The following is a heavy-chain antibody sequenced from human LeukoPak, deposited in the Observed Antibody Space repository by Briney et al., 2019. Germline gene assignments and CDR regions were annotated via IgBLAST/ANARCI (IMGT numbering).Heavy chain of an antibody. J-gene: IGHJ5*02. CDR1: GGSISSHY. CDR2: IYYSGST. V-gene: IGHV4-59*11. D-gene: IGHD3-16*01. Sequence: SETLSLTCTVSGGSISSHYWSWIRQPPGKGLEWIGYIYYSGSTNYNPSLKSRVTISVDTSKNQFSLKLSSVTAADTAVYYCARDGAFGTNGFDPWGQGTLVTVSS. CDR3: ARDGAFGTNGFDP.